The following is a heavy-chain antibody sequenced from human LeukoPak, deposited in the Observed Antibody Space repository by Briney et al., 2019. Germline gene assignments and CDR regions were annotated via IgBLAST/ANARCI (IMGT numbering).Heavy chain of an antibody. V-gene: IGHV4-39*01. D-gene: IGHD5-24*01. CDR2: IYYSGST. CDR1: GGSISSSSYY. Sequence: KPSETLSLTCTVSGGSISSSSYYWGWIRQPPGKGLEWIGSIYYSGSTYYNPSLKSRVTISVDTSKNQFSLKLSSVTAADTAVYYCARRQMATIHGGYFDYWGQGTLVTVSS. CDR3: ARRQMATIHGGYFDY. J-gene: IGHJ4*02.